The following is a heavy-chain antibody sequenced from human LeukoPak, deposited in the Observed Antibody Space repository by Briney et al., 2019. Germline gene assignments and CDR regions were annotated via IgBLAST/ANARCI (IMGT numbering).Heavy chain of an antibody. CDR3: AKRQGSSASCYDY. J-gene: IGHJ4*02. V-gene: IGHV3-23*01. Sequence: GGSLRLSCAASGFTFSDYYMSWVRQAPGKGLEWVSVIRGSGVSTYYADSVKGRFTISRDNSKNTLYLQMNNLRAEDTAMYYCAKRQGSSASCYDYWGQGTLVTVSS. CDR1: GFTFSDYY. CDR2: IRGSGVST. D-gene: IGHD2-2*01.